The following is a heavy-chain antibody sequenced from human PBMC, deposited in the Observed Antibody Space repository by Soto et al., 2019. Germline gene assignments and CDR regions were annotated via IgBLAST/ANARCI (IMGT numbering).Heavy chain of an antibody. Sequence: GASVKVSCTVPENTLTELTIDWLRQAPGKGLEWMGRSAPEEGEPIYPQKFQGRVSMTEDPSTDTAYMELTSLRFEDTAVYFCAADRKIVGTIGALVFWGQGTLGIGSA. J-gene: IGHJ4*02. CDR3: AADRKIVGTIGALVF. D-gene: IGHD1-26*01. CDR1: ENTLTELT. V-gene: IGHV1-24*01. CDR2: SAPEEGEP.